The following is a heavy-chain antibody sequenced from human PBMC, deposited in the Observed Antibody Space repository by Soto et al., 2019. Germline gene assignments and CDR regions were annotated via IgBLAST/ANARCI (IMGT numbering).Heavy chain of an antibody. D-gene: IGHD3-3*01. Sequence: SETLSLTCAVYGGSLSGYYWSWIRQPPGKGLEWIGEISHSGSTNYNPSLKSRVTISVDTSKNQFSLKLSSVTAADTAVYYCARGRRTITIFGVAQSGGFDPWGQGTLVTVSS. CDR2: ISHSGST. V-gene: IGHV4-34*01. CDR1: GGSLSGYY. J-gene: IGHJ5*02. CDR3: ARGRRTITIFGVAQSGGFDP.